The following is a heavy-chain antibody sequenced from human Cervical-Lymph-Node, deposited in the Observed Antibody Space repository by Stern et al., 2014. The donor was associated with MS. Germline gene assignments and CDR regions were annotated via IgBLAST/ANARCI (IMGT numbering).Heavy chain of an antibody. V-gene: IGHV4-4*02. Sequence: QVQLQESGPGLVKPSGTLSLTCAVSGGSISSSNWGSWVRQRPGKGLEWIGEVYHSGSTNYNPSLKSRVTISEDKSKNQFPLRLSSVTAAGTAVYYCARATSKGYFDYWGQGTLVTVSS. CDR3: ARATSKGYFDY. CDR2: VYHSGST. J-gene: IGHJ4*02. CDR1: GGSISSSNW.